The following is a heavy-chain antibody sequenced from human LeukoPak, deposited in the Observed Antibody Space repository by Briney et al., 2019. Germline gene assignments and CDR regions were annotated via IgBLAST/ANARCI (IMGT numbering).Heavy chain of an antibody. Sequence: PGGSLRLSCAASGFTFSSYGMHWVREAPGKGLEWGAVIGYDGSNKYYADSVKGRFTISRDNSKNTLYLQMNSLRAEDTAVYYCASSADSSPRLSAFDIWGQGTMVTVSS. CDR2: IGYDGSNK. V-gene: IGHV3-33*01. CDR1: GFTFSSYG. D-gene: IGHD6-13*01. J-gene: IGHJ3*02. CDR3: ASSADSSPRLSAFDI.